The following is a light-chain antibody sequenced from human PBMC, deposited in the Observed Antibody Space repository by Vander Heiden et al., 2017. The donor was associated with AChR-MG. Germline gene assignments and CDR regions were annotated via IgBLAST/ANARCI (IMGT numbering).Light chain of an antibody. CDR3: QQTHTSPFT. V-gene: IGKV1-39*01. J-gene: IGKJ3*01. Sequence: DIQMTQSPSSLSASVGDRVTITCRASQSIRDYLNWYQQKPGKAPNLLIYAVYTLQSGVPSRFSGSGSGTDFTLTISSLQPEDFATYYCQQTHTSPFTFGPGTKVDVK. CDR1: QSIRDY. CDR2: AVY.